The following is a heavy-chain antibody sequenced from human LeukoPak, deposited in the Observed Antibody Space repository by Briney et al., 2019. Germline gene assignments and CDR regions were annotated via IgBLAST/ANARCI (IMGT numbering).Heavy chain of an antibody. CDR1: GGSISSYY. D-gene: IGHD6-13*01. Sequence: SETLSLTCTVSGGSISSYYWSWIRQPPGKGLEWIGYIYYSGSTNCNPSLKSRVTISVDTSKNQFSLKLSFVTAADTAVYYCARQLVAAGTFDYWGQGTLVTVSS. CDR3: ARQLVAAGTFDY. J-gene: IGHJ4*02. V-gene: IGHV4-59*08. CDR2: IYYSGST.